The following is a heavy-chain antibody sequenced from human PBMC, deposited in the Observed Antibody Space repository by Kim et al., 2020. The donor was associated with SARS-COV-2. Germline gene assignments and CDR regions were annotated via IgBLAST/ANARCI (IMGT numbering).Heavy chain of an antibody. Sequence: GGSLRLSCAASGFTFDDYAMHWVRQAPGKGLEWVSGISWNSGSIGYADSVKGRFTISRDNAKNSLYLQMNSLRAEDTALYYCAKAGHYGGKNGFDYWGQGTLVTVSS. CDR1: GFTFDDYA. J-gene: IGHJ4*02. CDR2: ISWNSGSI. V-gene: IGHV3-9*01. D-gene: IGHD4-17*01. CDR3: AKAGHYGGKNGFDY.